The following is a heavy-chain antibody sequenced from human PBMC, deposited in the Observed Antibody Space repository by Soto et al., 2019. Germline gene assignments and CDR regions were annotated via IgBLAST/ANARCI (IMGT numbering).Heavy chain of an antibody. J-gene: IGHJ4*02. CDR1: GFTFSNYA. D-gene: IGHD3-22*01. CDR2: ISYDGSNK. V-gene: IGHV3-30-3*01. Sequence: GGSLSLSCAASGFTFSNYAMHWVRQAPGKGLEWVAIISYDGSNKYYADSVKGRFTISRDNSKNTLYMQMNSLRAEDTAVYYCAREDAPMYDSSGYYHYWGQGTLVTVSS. CDR3: AREDAPMYDSSGYYHY.